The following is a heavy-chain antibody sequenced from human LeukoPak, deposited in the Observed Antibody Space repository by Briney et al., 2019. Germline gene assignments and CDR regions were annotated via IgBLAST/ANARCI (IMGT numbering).Heavy chain of an antibody. Sequence: GGSLRLSCAASGFTFSNYFMHWVRQAPGKGLVWVSRISGDGTTTMYADSVKGRFTISRDNAKNTLYLQMNSLRDEDTAVYYCARRVDATRWFDPWGQGALVAVSS. CDR2: ISGDGTTT. J-gene: IGHJ5*02. D-gene: IGHD2-15*01. CDR1: GFTFSNYF. V-gene: IGHV3-74*03. CDR3: ARRVDATRWFDP.